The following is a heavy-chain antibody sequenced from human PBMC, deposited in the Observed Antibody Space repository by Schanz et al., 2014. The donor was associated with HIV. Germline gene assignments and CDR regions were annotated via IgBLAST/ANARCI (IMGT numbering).Heavy chain of an antibody. D-gene: IGHD3-10*01. V-gene: IGHV3-23*01. Sequence: EIQLLESGGGLVQPGGSLRLSCVASGFTFNNYAMTWVRQAPGRGLEWVSAISGGGGKTFYADSVKGRFTIFRDKSKSTLYLQMNSLRAEDTALYYCAKAGGGPSPSYYGMDVWGQGTTVTVSS. CDR1: GFTFNNYA. CDR3: AKAGGGPSPSYYGMDV. J-gene: IGHJ6*02. CDR2: ISGGGGKT.